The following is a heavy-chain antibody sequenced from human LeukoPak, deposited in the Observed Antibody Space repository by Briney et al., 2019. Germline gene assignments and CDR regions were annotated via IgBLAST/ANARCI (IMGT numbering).Heavy chain of an antibody. CDR3: AKQYYYDSSGYFYTNCNAFDV. Sequence: GGSLRLSCAASRFTFSSYAMSWVRQAPGKGLEWVSVISGSGGATCYADSVKGRFTISRDNSKNILYLQMNSLRAEDTAVYYCAKQYYYDSSGYFYTNCNAFDVWGQGTKVTVSS. V-gene: IGHV3-23*01. CDR1: RFTFSSYA. CDR2: ISGSGGAT. J-gene: IGHJ3*01. D-gene: IGHD3-22*01.